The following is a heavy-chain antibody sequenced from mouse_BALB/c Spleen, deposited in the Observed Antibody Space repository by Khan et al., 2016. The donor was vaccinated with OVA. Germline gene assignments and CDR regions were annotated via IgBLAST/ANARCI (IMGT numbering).Heavy chain of an antibody. V-gene: IGHV3-2*02. Sequence: QLEESGPGLVKPSQSLSLTCTVTGYSITSGYGWNWIRQFPGNKLEWMGYISYSGSTNYNPSLKSRISITRDTSKNQFFLQLNSVTTEDTATYYCARTARIKYWGQGITRTVSS. CDR1: GYSITSGYG. CDR3: ARTARIKY. J-gene: IGHJ2*01. CDR2: ISYSGST. D-gene: IGHD1-2*01.